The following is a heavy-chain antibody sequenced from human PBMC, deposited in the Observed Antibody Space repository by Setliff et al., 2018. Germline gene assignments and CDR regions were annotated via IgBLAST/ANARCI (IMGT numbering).Heavy chain of an antibody. J-gene: IGHJ4*02. CDR1: GFTFDDYG. CDR3: ARSAGGSVTGDFDY. Sequence: GESLRLSCAASGFTFDDYGMSWVRQAPGKGLEWVSGINWNGGSTGYADSVKGRFTISRDNAKNSLYLQMNSLRAEDTALYYCARSAGGSVTGDFDYWGQGTLVTVSS. D-gene: IGHD1-26*01. V-gene: IGHV3-20*04. CDR2: INWNGGST.